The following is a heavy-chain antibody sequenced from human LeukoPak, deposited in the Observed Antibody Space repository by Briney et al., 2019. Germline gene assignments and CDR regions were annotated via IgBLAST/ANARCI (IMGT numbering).Heavy chain of an antibody. J-gene: IGHJ4*02. Sequence: GGSLRLSCAASGFIFSSYGMSWVRQAPGKGLEWVSFISGSSSTKYYVDSVKGRFTISRDNAKNSLYLQMNNLRAEDTAVYYCARVRVGYYFDYWGQGTLVTVSS. CDR3: ARVRVGYYFDY. CDR1: GFIFSSYG. V-gene: IGHV3-48*01. CDR2: ISGSSSTK.